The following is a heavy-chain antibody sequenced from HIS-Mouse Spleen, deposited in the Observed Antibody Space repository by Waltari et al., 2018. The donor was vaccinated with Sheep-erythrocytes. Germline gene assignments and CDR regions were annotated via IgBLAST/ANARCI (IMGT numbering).Heavy chain of an antibody. D-gene: IGHD6-13*01. CDR2: TYYSGST. CDR1: GGSISSSSYY. Sequence: QLQLQESGPGLVKPSETLSLTCTVSGGSISSSSYYWGWIRQPPGKGLGWIGGTYYSGSTYYNPHLKRRVTISVDTSTNQFSLELGSVTAADTAVYYCARRLPYGSSADGAKFDYWGQGTLVTVSS. CDR3: ARRLPYGSSADGAKFDY. J-gene: IGHJ4*02. V-gene: IGHV4-39*01.